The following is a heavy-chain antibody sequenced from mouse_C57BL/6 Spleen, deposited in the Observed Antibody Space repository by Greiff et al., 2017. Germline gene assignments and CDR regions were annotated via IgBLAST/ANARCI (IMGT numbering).Heavy chain of an antibody. CDR2: ISDGGSYT. J-gene: IGHJ2*01. V-gene: IGHV5-4*01. CDR3: ARDRVYDYDYFDY. CDR1: GFTFSSYA. Sequence: EVKLVESGGGLVKPGGSLKLSCAASGFTFSSYAMSWVRQTPEKRLEWVATISDGGSYTYYPDNVKGRFTISRDNAKNNLYLQMSHLKSEDTAMYYCARDRVYDYDYFDYWGQGTTLTVSS. D-gene: IGHD2-4*01.